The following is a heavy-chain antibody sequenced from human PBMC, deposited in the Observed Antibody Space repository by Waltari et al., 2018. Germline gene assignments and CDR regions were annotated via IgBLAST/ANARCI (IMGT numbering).Heavy chain of an antibody. D-gene: IGHD2-2*01. V-gene: IGHV3-74*01. J-gene: IGHJ4*02. CDR3: IRGDYQLLGDY. CDR2: INVDEGRP. Sequence: EVQLVESGGGLAQPGGSLRLSCAASVFSLPYYWMHWVRQDPGKGLVWVSRINVDEGRPSYADSVKVRFTVSRDNAKNILYLQLNSLKVEDTAVYYCIRGDYQLLGDYWGQGTLVTVSS. CDR1: VFSLPYYW.